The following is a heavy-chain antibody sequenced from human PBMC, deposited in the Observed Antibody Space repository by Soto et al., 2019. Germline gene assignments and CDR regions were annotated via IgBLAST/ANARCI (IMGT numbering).Heavy chain of an antibody. D-gene: IGHD3-16*01. CDR3: ARVWSVWGSSDSAFDI. Sequence: EVQLVESGGGLVQPGGSLRLSCAASGFTFSSYAMHWVRQAPGKGLEYVSAISSNGGSTYYANSVKGRFTISRDNSKNTLYLQMGSLRAEDMAVYYCARVWSVWGSSDSAFDIWGQGTMVTVSS. CDR2: ISSNGGST. J-gene: IGHJ3*02. CDR1: GFTFSSYA. V-gene: IGHV3-64*01.